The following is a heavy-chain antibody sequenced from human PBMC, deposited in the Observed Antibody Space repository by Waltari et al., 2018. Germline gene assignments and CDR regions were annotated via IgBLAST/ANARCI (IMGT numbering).Heavy chain of an antibody. CDR2: LYTSGSI. CDR3: ARGTVVPNSYYYYIDV. D-gene: IGHD2-2*01. Sequence: QVQLQESGPGLVKPSETLSLTCTVSGGSISSSYWTWIRQPAGKGLEWIGRLYTSGSIHYNPSLKSRVTMSVDTSKNQFSLKLSSVTAADTAVYYCARGTVVPNSYYYYIDVWGRGTTVTISS. J-gene: IGHJ6*03. V-gene: IGHV4-4*07. CDR1: GGSISSSY.